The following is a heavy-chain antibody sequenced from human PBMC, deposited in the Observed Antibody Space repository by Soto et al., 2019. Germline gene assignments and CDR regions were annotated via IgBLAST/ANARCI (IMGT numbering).Heavy chain of an antibody. V-gene: IGHV4-30-4*01. D-gene: IGHD2-21*01. CDR2: IYYTGIT. CDR1: GGSVSGVDYF. CDR3: AREERKGIISWFDP. Sequence: LSLTCTVSGGSVSGVDYFWSWIRQSPGKGLEWIGYIYYTGITHLNPSLKSRLTMAVDTSKNEFSLKLTSVSAADTAVYFCAREERKGIISWFDPWGQGTPVTV. J-gene: IGHJ5*02.